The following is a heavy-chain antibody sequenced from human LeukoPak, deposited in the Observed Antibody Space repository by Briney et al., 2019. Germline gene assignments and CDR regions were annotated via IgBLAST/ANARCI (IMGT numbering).Heavy chain of an antibody. D-gene: IGHD3-22*01. J-gene: IGHJ4*02. CDR3: AKIDSPAVRRYYFDS. V-gene: IGHV3-23*01. CDR1: GFSFSTCG. Sequence: PGGSLRLSCAASGFSFSTCGMSWVRQAPGKGLEWVSTVSGSGGSTYYADFVKGRFSISRDNSKNTLFLLMNTLRAEDTATYYCAKIDSPAVRRYYFDSWGQGTLVTVSS. CDR2: VSGSGGST.